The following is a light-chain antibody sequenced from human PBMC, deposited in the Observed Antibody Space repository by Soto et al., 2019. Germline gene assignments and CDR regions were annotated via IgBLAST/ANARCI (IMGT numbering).Light chain of an antibody. J-gene: IGKJ2*01. V-gene: IGKV3-20*01. CDR1: QEVINMI. CDR2: GIS. Sequence: ESVLTQSPGTLSLSPGERATLSCRASQEVINMIFAGDQESTGQASRLLIYGISNRATGIPDRFSGSGSGTDFTLTIIRLEPEDFVVYYCQQYSSLPHTFGQGTKVDIK. CDR3: QQYSSLPHT.